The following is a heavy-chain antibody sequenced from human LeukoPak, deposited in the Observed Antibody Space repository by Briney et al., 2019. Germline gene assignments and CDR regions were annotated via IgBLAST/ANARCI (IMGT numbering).Heavy chain of an antibody. CDR1: GFSLGDYW. J-gene: IGHJ6*02. Sequence: GGSLRLSCAASGFSLGDYWMNWVRQAPGKGLEWVANIKQDGNEKYFVDSVKGRFTISRDNAKNSLYLQMNSLRAEDTALYYCAKAFRHYYYYYGMDVWGQGTTVTVSS. CDR3: AKAFRHYYYYYGMDV. V-gene: IGHV3-7*03. CDR2: IKQDGNEK.